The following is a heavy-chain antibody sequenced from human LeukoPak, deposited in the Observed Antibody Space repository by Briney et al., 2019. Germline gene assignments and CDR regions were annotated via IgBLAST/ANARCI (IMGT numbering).Heavy chain of an antibody. V-gene: IGHV1-2*02. Sequence: GASVKVSCKASGYTFTGFYMHWVRQAPGQGLEWMGWINPNSGGTNYAQKFQGRVTMTRDTSISTAYMELGRLRSDDTAVYYCARDIEMATPRAFDYWGQGTLVTVSS. J-gene: IGHJ4*02. CDR1: GYTFTGFY. D-gene: IGHD5-24*01. CDR3: ARDIEMATPRAFDY. CDR2: INPNSGGT.